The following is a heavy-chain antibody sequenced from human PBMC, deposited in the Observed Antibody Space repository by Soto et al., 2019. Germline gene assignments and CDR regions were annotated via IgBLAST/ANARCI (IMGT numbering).Heavy chain of an antibody. CDR3: AAGAIFGVVPLDY. V-gene: IGHV4-30-2*01. Sequence: QLQLQESGSGLVKPSQTLSLTCAVPGGSISSSGYSWSWIRQPPGKGLGWIGYIYHNGSTYYNPSSKNRVTISVDRSKNQFSLKLCSVTAADTAVYYCAAGAIFGVVPLDYWGQGTLVTVSS. J-gene: IGHJ4*02. CDR2: IYHNGST. CDR1: GGSISSSGYS. D-gene: IGHD3-3*01.